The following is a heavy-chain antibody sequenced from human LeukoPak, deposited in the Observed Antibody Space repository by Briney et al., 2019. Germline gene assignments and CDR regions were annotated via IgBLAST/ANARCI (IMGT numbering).Heavy chain of an antibody. CDR3: ARGCAYYDSSGYPLCV. D-gene: IGHD3-22*01. Sequence: GASVKVSCKASGRTFSSYAISWVRQAPGQGLEWMGGIIPIFGTANYAQKFQGRVTITADESTSTAYMELSSLRSEDTAVYYCARGCAYYDSSGYPLCVWGQGTLVTVSS. CDR1: GRTFSSYA. CDR2: IIPIFGTA. V-gene: IGHV1-69*13. J-gene: IGHJ4*02.